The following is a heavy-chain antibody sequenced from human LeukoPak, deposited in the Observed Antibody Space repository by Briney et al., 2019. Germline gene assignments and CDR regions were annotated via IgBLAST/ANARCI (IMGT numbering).Heavy chain of an antibody. CDR1: GYTFTSYY. D-gene: IGHD6-13*01. V-gene: IGHV1-2*02. CDR2: INPNSGVT. CDR3: ARQGSSSWYLDNWFDP. Sequence: ASVKVSCKASGYTFTSYYMHWVRQAPGQGLEWMGWINPNSGVTNFTQKFRGRVTMTRDTSISTAYMELRSLRSDDTAVYYCARQGSSSWYLDNWFDPWGQGTLVTVSS. J-gene: IGHJ5*02.